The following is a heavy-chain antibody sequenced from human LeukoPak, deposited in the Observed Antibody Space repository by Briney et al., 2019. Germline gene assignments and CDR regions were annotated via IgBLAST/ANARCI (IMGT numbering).Heavy chain of an antibody. V-gene: IGHV1-69*06. CDR2: IIPIFGTA. CDR1: GGTFSSYA. CDR3: ASNGRRQWLRYYYYYMDV. J-gene: IGHJ6*03. D-gene: IGHD6-19*01. Sequence: ASVKVSCKASGGTFSSYAISWVRQAPGQGLEWMGGIIPIFGTANYAQKFQGRVTITADKSTSTAYMELNSLRAEDTAVYYCASNGRRQWLRYYYYYMDVWGKGTTVTISS.